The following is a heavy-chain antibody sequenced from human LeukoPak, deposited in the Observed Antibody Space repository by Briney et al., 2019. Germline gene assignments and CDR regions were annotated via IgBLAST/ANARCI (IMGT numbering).Heavy chain of an antibody. D-gene: IGHD6-19*01. CDR3: AKGGGSYSSGWYYDY. CDR2: IRGGGVST. CDR1: GFTFSSYG. Sequence: GPSLRLSCAASGFTFSSYGMSWVRQAPGKWLEWVSVIRGGGVSTHYADSVKGRFTISRDNPKNTLYLQMISLRAEDTGVYYCAKGGGSYSSGWYYDYWGQGTLVTVSS. J-gene: IGHJ4*02. V-gene: IGHV3-23*01.